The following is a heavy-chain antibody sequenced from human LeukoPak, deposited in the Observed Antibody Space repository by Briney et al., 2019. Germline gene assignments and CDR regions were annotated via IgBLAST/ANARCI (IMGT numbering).Heavy chain of an antibody. CDR1: SGSISTSYS. CDR3: ARHQYSSGSTYHLDY. Sequence: SETLSLTCTVSSGSISTSYSWGWIRQPPGKGLEWIGTIYYSGSTYYNPSLKSRVSISLDASKNQFSPRLSSITAADTAVYYCARHQYSSGSTYHLDYWGQGTLVTVSS. D-gene: IGHD6-19*01. V-gene: IGHV4-39*01. J-gene: IGHJ4*02. CDR2: IYYSGST.